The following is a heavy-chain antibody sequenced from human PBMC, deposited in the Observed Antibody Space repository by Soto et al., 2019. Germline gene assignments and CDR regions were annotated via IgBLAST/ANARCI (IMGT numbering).Heavy chain of an antibody. V-gene: IGHV3-23*01. CDR3: AGLGYSSQAL. J-gene: IGHJ4*02. CDR2: ISVTGDGT. CDR1: GLTFRSYS. Sequence: PGGSLRLSCAVPGLTFRSYSLNWVRQAPGKGLEWVSGISVTGDGTDYGDSVKGRSIVSIDNFKNLLYFQMNSLSSEDTAVSSCAGLGYSSQALGGQGTLVTVSS. D-gene: IGHD5-18*01.